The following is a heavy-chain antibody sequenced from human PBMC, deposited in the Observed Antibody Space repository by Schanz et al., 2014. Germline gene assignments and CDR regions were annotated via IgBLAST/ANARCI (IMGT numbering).Heavy chain of an antibody. V-gene: IGHV3-30*02. CDR2: IRYDGTNE. CDR3: AKDRQTTVNRVGYYYGMDV. CDR1: GFTFSTYG. J-gene: IGHJ6*02. D-gene: IGHD4-4*01. Sequence: ARLVESGGGLVEPGGSLRLSCASSGFTFSTYGMHWVRQAPVKGLEWVAFIRYDGTNEYYADSVKGRFTISRDDAKNSLYLQMNSLRAEDTALYYCAKDRQTTVNRVGYYYGMDVWGQGTTVTVSS.